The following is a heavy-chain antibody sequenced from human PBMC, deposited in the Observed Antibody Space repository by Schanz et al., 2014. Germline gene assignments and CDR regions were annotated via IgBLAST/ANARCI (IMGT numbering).Heavy chain of an antibody. V-gene: IGHV1-46*03. CDR3: ARDGEAAAGCDY. CDR2: INPSGGST. J-gene: IGHJ4*02. Sequence: QVQLVQSGAEVKKPGASVKVSCKASGYTFTSYYMHWVRQAPGQGLEWMGIINPSGGSTSYAQKCQGRVTMTGDTSTSTVYMELSSLRSEDTAVYYCARDGEAAAGCDYWGQGTLVTVSS. CDR1: GYTFTSYY. D-gene: IGHD6-13*01.